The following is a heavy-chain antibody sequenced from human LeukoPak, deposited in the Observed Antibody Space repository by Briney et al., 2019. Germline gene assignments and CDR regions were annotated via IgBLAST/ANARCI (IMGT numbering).Heavy chain of an antibody. D-gene: IGHD3-16*02. V-gene: IGHV3-48*01. CDR1: GFTLSSHS. J-gene: IGHJ4*02. CDR3: ARELYDYVWGSYRYIDY. CDR2: ISSSNRTR. Sequence: GGSLRLSCAVSGFTLSSHSMNWVRQAPGKGLEWVSYISSSNRTRYYADSVKGRFTISRDNAKNSLYLQMNSLRAEDTAVYYCARELYDYVWGSYRYIDYWGQGTLVTVSS.